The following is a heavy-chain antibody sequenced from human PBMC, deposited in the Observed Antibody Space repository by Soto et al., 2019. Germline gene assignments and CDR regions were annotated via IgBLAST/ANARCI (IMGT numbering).Heavy chain of an antibody. J-gene: IGHJ4*02. Sequence: QVQPVQSGAEVKKPGASVKVSCKASGYTFTGYYMHWVRQAPGQGLEWMGWINPNSGGTNYAQKFQGRVTMTRDTSINTAHMELSRLRSDENAVYFCARDTTILGSLDYWGQGTLVTVSS. CDR3: ARDTTILGSLDY. D-gene: IGHD3-10*02. CDR1: GYTFTGYY. CDR2: INPNSGGT. V-gene: IGHV1-2*02.